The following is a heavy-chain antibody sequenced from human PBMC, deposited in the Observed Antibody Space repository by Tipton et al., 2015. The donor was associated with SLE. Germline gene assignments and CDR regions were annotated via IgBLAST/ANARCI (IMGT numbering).Heavy chain of an antibody. CDR3: ARVVPGNRYFQH. J-gene: IGHJ1*01. D-gene: IGHD4-23*01. CDR1: GYSISSGYY. V-gene: IGHV4-38-2*01. CDR2: IYHSGST. Sequence: TLSLTCAVSGYSISSGYYWGWIRQPPGKGLEWIGSIYHSGSTYYNPSLKSRVTISVDTSKNQFSLKVSSVTAADTAVYYCARVVPGNRYFQHWGQGTLVTVSS.